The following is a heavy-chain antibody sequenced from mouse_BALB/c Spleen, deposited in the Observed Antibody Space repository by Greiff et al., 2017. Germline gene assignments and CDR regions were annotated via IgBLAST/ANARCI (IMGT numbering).Heavy chain of an antibody. Sequence: EVHLVESGGGLVKPGGSLKLSCAASGFTFSSYAMSWVRQTPEKRLEWVASISSGGSTYYPDSVKGRFTISRDNARNILYLQMSSLRSEDTAMYYCARGDYGYGAMDYWGQGTSVTVSS. CDR2: ISSGGST. CDR3: ARGDYGYGAMDY. CDR1: GFTFSSYA. V-gene: IGHV5-6-5*01. D-gene: IGHD1-2*01. J-gene: IGHJ4*01.